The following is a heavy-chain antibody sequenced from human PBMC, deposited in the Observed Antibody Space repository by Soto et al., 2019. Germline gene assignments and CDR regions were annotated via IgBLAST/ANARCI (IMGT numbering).Heavy chain of an antibody. CDR2: ISYDGSNI. CDR3: AKKFPGGVGDTWDS. J-gene: IGHJ4*02. CDR1: GFTFSIYG. Sequence: QVQLVESGGGVVQPGKSLRLSCAASGFTFSIYGMHWVRQAPGKGLEWVAVISYDGSNIYYTDSVKGRFTISRDNSKNTLYLQMNSLRPEDTAVYYCAKKFPGGVGDTWDSWGQGTLVTVSS. V-gene: IGHV3-30*18. D-gene: IGHD1-26*01.